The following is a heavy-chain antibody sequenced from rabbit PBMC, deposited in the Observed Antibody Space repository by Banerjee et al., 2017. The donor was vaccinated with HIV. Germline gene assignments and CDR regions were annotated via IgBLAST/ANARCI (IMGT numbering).Heavy chain of an antibody. CDR1: GFSFSNKYV. CDR3: AREEYVGYGYANL. J-gene: IGHJ4*01. D-gene: IGHD6-1*01. CDR2: IYAGSTSGT. V-gene: IGHV1S45*01. Sequence: QEQLEESGGDLVKPEGSLTLTCTASGFSFSNKYVMCRVRQAPGKGLEWIACIYAGSTSGTYYASWAKGRFTVSKTSSTTVTLQMTSLTAADTATYFCAREEYVGYGYANLWGPGTLVTVS.